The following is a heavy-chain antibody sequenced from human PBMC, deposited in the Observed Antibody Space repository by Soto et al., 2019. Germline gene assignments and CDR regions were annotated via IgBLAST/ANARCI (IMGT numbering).Heavy chain of an antibody. CDR1: GGSISSSGYY. D-gene: IGHD3-10*01. J-gene: IGHJ4*02. V-gene: IGHV4-39*01. CDR2: TYYSGST. Sequence: SETLSLTCTVSGGSISSSGYYWGWIRQPPGKGLELIGNTYYSGSTNYNPSLKSRVTISVDTSKNQFSLKVSSVTAADTAVYYCARRSYYGSGSIFDYWGQGTLVTVSS. CDR3: ARRSYYGSGSIFDY.